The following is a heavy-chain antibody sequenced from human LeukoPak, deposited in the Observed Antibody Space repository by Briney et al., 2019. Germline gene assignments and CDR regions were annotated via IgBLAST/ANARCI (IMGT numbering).Heavy chain of an antibody. CDR2: IIPIFGTA. CDR1: GGTFSSYA. J-gene: IGHJ6*03. V-gene: IGHV1-69*06. Sequence: GASVKVSCKASGGTFSSYAISWVRQAPGQGLEWMGGIIPIFGTANYAQKFQGRVTITADKSTSTAYMELSSLRSEDTAVYYCARGDFRYGPHYYYYYMDVWGKGTTVTVSS. CDR3: ARGDFRYGPHYYYYYMDV. D-gene: IGHD3-3*01.